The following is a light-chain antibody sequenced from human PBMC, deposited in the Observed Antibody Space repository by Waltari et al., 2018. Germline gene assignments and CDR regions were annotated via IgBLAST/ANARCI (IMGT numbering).Light chain of an antibody. CDR2: VNSDESH. Sequence: QLVLPQSPSASASLGASVKHTCTPDSGHSTNIIAWHQQQPQKGPRYLMKVNSDESHSKGDEIPDRFSGSSSSAGTERYLTISSVQSEDEADYYCQTGGHGTWVFGGGTKLTVL. CDR3: QTGGHGTWV. CDR1: SGHSTNI. J-gene: IGLJ3*02. V-gene: IGLV4-69*01.